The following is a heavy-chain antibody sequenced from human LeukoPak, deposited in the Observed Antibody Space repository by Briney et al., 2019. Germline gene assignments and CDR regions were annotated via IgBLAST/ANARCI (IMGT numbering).Heavy chain of an antibody. CDR3: ARGWVVAALDY. CDR1: GFTFSSYG. Sequence: GGSLRLSCAASGFTFSSYGMHWVRQAPGKGLEWVAVIWYDGSNKYYADSVKGRFTISRDNSENTLYLQMNSLRAEDTAVYYCARGWVVAALDYWGQGTLVTVSS. V-gene: IGHV3-33*01. D-gene: IGHD2-15*01. J-gene: IGHJ4*02. CDR2: IWYDGSNK.